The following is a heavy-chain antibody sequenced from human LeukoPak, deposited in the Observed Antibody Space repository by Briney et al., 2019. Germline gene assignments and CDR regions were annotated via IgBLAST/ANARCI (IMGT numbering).Heavy chain of an antibody. D-gene: IGHD3-22*01. Sequence: GGSLRLSCAASGFTFSSYWMSWVRQAPGKGLEWVANIKQDGSEKYYVDSVKGRFTISRDNAKNSLYLQMNSLRAEDTAVYYCARCSQNYYDSSGYDYWGQGTRVTVSS. CDR3: ARCSQNYYDSSGYDY. J-gene: IGHJ4*02. CDR1: GFTFSSYW. CDR2: IKQDGSEK. V-gene: IGHV3-7*01.